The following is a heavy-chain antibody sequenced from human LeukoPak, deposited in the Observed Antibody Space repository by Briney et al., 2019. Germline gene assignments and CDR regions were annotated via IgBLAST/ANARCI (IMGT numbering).Heavy chain of an antibody. CDR3: ARDRTPYYYDSSGYYAFDY. J-gene: IGHJ4*02. V-gene: IGHV1-69*04. CDR2: IIPILGIA. D-gene: IGHD3-22*01. CDR1: GGTFSSYA. Sequence: SVKVSRKASGGTFSSYAISWVRQAPGQGLEWMGRIIPILGIANYAQKFQGRVTITAVKSTSTAYMELSSLRSEDTAVYYCARDRTPYYYDSSGYYAFDYWGQGTLVTVSS.